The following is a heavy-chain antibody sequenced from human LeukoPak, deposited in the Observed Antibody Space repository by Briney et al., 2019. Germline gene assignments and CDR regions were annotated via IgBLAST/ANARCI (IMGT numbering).Heavy chain of an antibody. D-gene: IGHD3-10*01. CDR1: GGSISSYY. CDR2: IYYSGST. Sequence: PSETLSLTCTVSGGSISSYYWSWIRQPPGKGLEWIGYIYYSGSTNYKPSLKSRVTISVDTSKHQFSLKLNSVTAAATAVYYCARGGYYGSGNDFRFDPWGQGTLVTVSS. CDR3: ARGGYYGSGNDFRFDP. V-gene: IGHV4-59*01. J-gene: IGHJ5*02.